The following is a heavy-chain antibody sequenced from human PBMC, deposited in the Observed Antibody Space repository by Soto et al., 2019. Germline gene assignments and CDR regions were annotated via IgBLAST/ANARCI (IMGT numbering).Heavy chain of an antibody. CDR1: GFSLTTRGMT. Sequence: SGPTLVNPTQTLTLTCTVSGFSLTTRGMTLGWIRQPPGKAPEWLALSTQYSPSLQSRLTFTEDTSKNQVVLTMTNMDPVDTATYYCTLRQDTSRGPIYWGQGIMVTFSS. V-gene: IGHV2-5*01. D-gene: IGHD6-13*01. CDR2: ST. J-gene: IGHJ4*02. CDR3: TLRQDTSRGPIY.